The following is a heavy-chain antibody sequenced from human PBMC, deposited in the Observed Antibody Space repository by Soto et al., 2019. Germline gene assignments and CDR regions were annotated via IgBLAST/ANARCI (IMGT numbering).Heavy chain of an antibody. Sequence: PGGSLRLSCAASGFTFSSYAMHWVRQAPGKGLEWVAVISYDGSNKYYADSVKGRFTISRDNSKNTLYLQMNSLRAEDTAVYYCARDGSGYCSGGSCRDAFDIWGQGTMVTVSS. CDR2: ISYDGSNK. CDR3: ARDGSGYCSGGSCRDAFDI. J-gene: IGHJ3*02. CDR1: GFTFSSYA. D-gene: IGHD2-15*01. V-gene: IGHV3-30-3*01.